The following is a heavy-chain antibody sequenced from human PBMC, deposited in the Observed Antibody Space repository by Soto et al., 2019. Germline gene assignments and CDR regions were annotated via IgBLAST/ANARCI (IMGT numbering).Heavy chain of an antibody. V-gene: IGHV4-30-4*01. J-gene: IGHJ4*02. D-gene: IGHD3-10*01. CDR2: IYYSGST. CDR3: ATIKLGSNRLDY. CDR1: GGSISSGDYY. Sequence: QVQLQESGPGLVKPSQTLSLTCTVSGGSISSGDYYWSWIRQPPGKGLEWIGYIYYSGSTYYNPSLKSRVTTSVDTSKTHFSPKLSSVTAADTAVYYCATIKLGSNRLDYWGQGTLVTVSS.